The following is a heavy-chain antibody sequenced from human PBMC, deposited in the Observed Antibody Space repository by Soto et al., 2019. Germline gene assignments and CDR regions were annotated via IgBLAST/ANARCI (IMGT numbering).Heavy chain of an antibody. CDR3: ARDKGYGDQRTLGY. V-gene: IGHV3-53*01. D-gene: IGHD4-17*01. J-gene: IGHJ4*02. CDR2: IYSGGGT. Sequence: EVQLVESGGGLNQPGGSLRLSCAASGFAVSSAYMSWVRQAPGRGLEWRSVIYSGGGTYYADSVKGRFTTSRDSYKNMYFLQMNDLRAEDAAIYYCARDKGYGDQRTLGYWGQGTLVTVSS. CDR1: GFAVSSAY.